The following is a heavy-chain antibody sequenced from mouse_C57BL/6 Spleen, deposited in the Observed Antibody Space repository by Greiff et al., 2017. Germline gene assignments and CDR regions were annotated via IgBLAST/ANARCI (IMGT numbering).Heavy chain of an antibody. CDR3: AILDYDPYYAMDY. V-gene: IGHV5-17*01. D-gene: IGHD2-4*01. J-gene: IGHJ4*01. CDR2: ISSGSSTI. CDR1: GFTFSDYG. Sequence: EVMLVESGGGLVKPGGSLKLSCAASGFTFSDYGMHWVRQAPEKGLEWVAYISSGSSTIYYADTVTGRFTISRDNAKNTLFLQMTSLRSEDTAMYYCAILDYDPYYAMDYWGQGTSVTVSS.